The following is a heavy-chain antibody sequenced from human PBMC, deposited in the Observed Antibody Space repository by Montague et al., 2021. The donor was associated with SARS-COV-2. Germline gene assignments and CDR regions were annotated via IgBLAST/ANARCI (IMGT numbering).Heavy chain of an antibody. D-gene: IGHD3-16*01. CDR3: ARDQFRGDDYYYYGMDV. Sequence: YLRLSCAVSGFTFSNHWMHWVRQVPGKGLVWVSRINTDGSRITYADSVKGRFTMSRDNAKNTLYLQMDSLRPEDSAMYYCARDQFRGDDYYYYGMDVWGQGTTVTVSS. CDR1: GFTFSNHW. J-gene: IGHJ6*02. CDR2: INTDGSRI. V-gene: IGHV3-74*03.